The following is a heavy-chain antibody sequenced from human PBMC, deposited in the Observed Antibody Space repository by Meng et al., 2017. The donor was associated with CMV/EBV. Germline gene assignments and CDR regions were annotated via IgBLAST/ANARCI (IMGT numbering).Heavy chain of an antibody. V-gene: IGHV2-5*02. CDR2: IYWDDDK. CDR1: GFSLSTSGVG. D-gene: IGHD5-24*01. Sequence: ITLKASGPPLVKPTQTPTLTCTFSGFSLSTSGVGVGWIRQPPGKALEWLALIYWDDDKRYSPSLKSRLTITKDTSKNQVVLTMTNMDPVDTATYYCAHRLASAGWLQLPFDYWGQGTLVTVSS. J-gene: IGHJ4*02. CDR3: AHRLASAGWLQLPFDY.